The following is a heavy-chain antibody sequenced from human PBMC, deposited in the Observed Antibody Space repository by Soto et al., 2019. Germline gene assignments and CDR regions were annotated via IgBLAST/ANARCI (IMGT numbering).Heavy chain of an antibody. V-gene: IGHV4-4*02. CDR3: ARDYLVVPHRVIDY. CDR1: GGSISSSNW. J-gene: IGHJ4*02. Sequence: SETLYLTCAVSGGSISSSNWWSWVRQPPGKGLEWIGEIYHSGSTNYNPSLKSRVTISVDKSKNQFSLKLSSVTAEDTAVYYCARDYLVVPHRVIDYWGQGTLVTVSS. D-gene: IGHD2-2*01. CDR2: IYHSGST.